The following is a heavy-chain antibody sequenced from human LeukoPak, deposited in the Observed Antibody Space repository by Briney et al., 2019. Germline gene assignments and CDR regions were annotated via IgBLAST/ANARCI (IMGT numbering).Heavy chain of an antibody. Sequence: SETLSLTCTVSGGSISSGSYYWSWIRQPAGKGLEWIGRIYTSGSTNYNPSLKSRVTISGDTSKNQFSLKLSSVTAADTAVYYCARVGSSSWYNYYYYYMDVWGKGTTVTASS. V-gene: IGHV4-61*02. CDR1: GGSISSGSYY. CDR2: IYTSGST. D-gene: IGHD6-13*01. J-gene: IGHJ6*03. CDR3: ARVGSSSWYNYYYYYMDV.